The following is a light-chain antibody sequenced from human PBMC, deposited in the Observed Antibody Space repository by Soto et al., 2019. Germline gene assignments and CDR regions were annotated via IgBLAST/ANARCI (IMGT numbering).Light chain of an antibody. CDR1: QSVSRSY. J-gene: IGKJ4*01. CDR3: QQYSSSPLT. CDR2: GAS. Sequence: EIVLTQSPGTLSLSPGERATLSCRASQSVSRSYLAWYQQKPGQAPRVLIYGASSRATSIPDRFSGSGSGTDFTLTISRLEPEDFAVYYCQQYSSSPLTFGGGTKVEIK. V-gene: IGKV3-20*01.